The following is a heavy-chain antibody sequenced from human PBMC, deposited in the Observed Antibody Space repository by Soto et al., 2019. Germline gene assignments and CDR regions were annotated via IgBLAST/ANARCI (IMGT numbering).Heavy chain of an antibody. CDR1: GGSISSGGYS. V-gene: IGHV4-30-2*01. CDR2: IYHSGST. CDR3: ATAPPP. Sequence: QLQLQESGSGLVKPSQTLSLTCAVSGGSISSGGYSWSWIRQPPGKGLEWIGYIYHSGSTYYNPSLKSRGTISVAPSQNQFPLKLSSVTAADTAVYYCATAPPPWGQGTLVTVSS. J-gene: IGHJ5*02.